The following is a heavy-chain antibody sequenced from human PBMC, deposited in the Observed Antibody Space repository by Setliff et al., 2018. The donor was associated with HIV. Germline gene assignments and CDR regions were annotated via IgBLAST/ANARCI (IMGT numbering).Heavy chain of an antibody. D-gene: IGHD2-15*01. CDR3: AKDGGGDYYYYYMDV. V-gene: IGHV3-23*01. Sequence: GGSLRLSCAASGFTFSSYAMSWVRQAPGKGLEWVSAISGSVGSTYYADSVKGRFTISRDNFKNTLYIQMNSLRAEDTAVYYCAKDGGGDYYYYYMDVWGKGTTVTVSS. CDR2: ISGSVGST. J-gene: IGHJ6*03. CDR1: GFTFSSYA.